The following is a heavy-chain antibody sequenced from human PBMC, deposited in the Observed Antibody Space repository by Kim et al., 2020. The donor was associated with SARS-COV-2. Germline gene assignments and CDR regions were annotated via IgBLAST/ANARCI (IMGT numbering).Heavy chain of an antibody. D-gene: IGHD6-13*01. V-gene: IGHV1-69*13. CDR3: ARDREQQPVLDYYYYYMDV. CDR2: IIPIFGTA. CDR1: GGTFSSYA. Sequence: SVKVSCKASGGTFSSYAISWVRQAPGQGLEWMGGIIPIFGTANYAQKFQGRVTITADESTSTAYMELSSLRSEDTAVYYCARDREQQPVLDYYYYYMDVWGKGTTVTVSS. J-gene: IGHJ6*03.